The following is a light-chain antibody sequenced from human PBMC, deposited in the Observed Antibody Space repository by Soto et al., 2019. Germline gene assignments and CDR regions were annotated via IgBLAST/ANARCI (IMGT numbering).Light chain of an antibody. V-gene: IGKV1-39*01. Sequence: DIQLTQSPPSLAASLGDRVSIXWRASQSISSYLNWYQQKPGKAPKLLIYAASSLQSGVPSRFSGSGSGTEFTLTISSLQPDDFATYYCQQYNSYSWTFGQGTKVDIK. CDR1: QSISSY. CDR2: AAS. J-gene: IGKJ1*01. CDR3: QQYNSYSWT.